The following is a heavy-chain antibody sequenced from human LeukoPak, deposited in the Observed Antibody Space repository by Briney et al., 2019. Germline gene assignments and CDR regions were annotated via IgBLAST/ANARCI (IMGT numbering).Heavy chain of an antibody. CDR1: GGSISSYY. CDR2: IYYSGTT. D-gene: IGHD1-26*01. CDR3: AREVGATHY. V-gene: IGHV4-59*01. Sequence: SETLSLTCTVSGGSISSYYWSWIRQSPGKGLEWIGYIYYSGTTNYNPSLKNRGTISVDTSKNQFSLELRSVTAADTAVYYCAREVGATHYWGQGTLVTVSS. J-gene: IGHJ4*02.